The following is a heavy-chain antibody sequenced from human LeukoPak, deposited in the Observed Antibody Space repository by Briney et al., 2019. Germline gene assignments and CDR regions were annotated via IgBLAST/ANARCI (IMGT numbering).Heavy chain of an antibody. CDR1: GFTFSSYW. Sequence: GGSLRLSCAASGFTFSSYWMHWVRQAPGKGLVWVSRINTDGSSTSYADSVKGRFTISRDNSKNTLYLQMNSLRAEDTAVYYCAKRYCSSTSCYSRGSTVDYYYYMDVWGKGTTVTVSS. V-gene: IGHV3-74*01. CDR2: INTDGSST. CDR3: AKRYCSSTSCYSRGSTVDYYYYMDV. D-gene: IGHD2-2*02. J-gene: IGHJ6*03.